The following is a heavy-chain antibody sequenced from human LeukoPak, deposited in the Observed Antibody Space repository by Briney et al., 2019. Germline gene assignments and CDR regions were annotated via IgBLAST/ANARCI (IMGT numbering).Heavy chain of an antibody. CDR1: GFIFSKAW. J-gene: IGHJ5*01. Sequence: GGSLRLSCADSGFIFSKAWMSWVRQAPGKGLEWVGHIKSKTDGGTTDYSAPVKGRFAISRDDSKDTLYLQMNSLKIEDTAVYYCGRGFCSSDNCYKGPFDFWGQGALVTVSS. CDR2: IKSKTDGGTT. V-gene: IGHV3-15*01. D-gene: IGHD2-2*02. CDR3: GRGFCSSDNCYKGPFDF.